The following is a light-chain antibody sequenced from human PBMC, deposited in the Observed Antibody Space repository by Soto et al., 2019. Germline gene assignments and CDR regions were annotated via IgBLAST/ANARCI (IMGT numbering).Light chain of an antibody. V-gene: IGKV1-39*01. CDR2: AAS. CDR1: ESISIY. CDR3: QQTYSDVWT. Sequence: DIQMTQSPSSLSASVGDRVTITCRASESISIYLHWYQHRTGQAPKLLIYAASSLQSGVPSRFSGTGSGTDFSLTISGLQPEDFAPYYCQQTYSDVWTIGQGTNVEVK. J-gene: IGKJ1*01.